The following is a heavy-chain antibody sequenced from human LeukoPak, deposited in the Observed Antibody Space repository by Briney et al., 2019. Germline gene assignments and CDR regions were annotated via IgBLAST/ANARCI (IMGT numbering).Heavy chain of an antibody. J-gene: IGHJ4*02. CDR3: AREGASTTVRSLDS. V-gene: IGHV4-4*07. CDR2: IYSSGSA. D-gene: IGHD4-11*01. CDR1: GGSISSYY. Sequence: SETLSLTCTVSGGSISSYYWSWIRQPAGKGVEWIGRIYSSGSANYNPSLKSLVTMSVDTSKNQFSLKLTSVTAADTAVYYCAREGASTTVRSLDSWGQGTLVTVSS.